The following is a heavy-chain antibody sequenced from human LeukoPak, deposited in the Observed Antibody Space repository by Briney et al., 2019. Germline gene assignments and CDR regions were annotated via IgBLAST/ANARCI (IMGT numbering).Heavy chain of an antibody. Sequence: PGGSLRLSCAASGFTFSSYSMNWVRQVPGKGLEWVSYISSSSSTIYYADSVKGRFTISRDNAKNTLYLQMNSLRAEDTAVYYCASDLPQGGLNWGQGTLVTVSS. CDR3: ASDLPQGGLN. CDR1: GFTFSSYS. CDR2: ISSSSSTI. V-gene: IGHV3-48*04. J-gene: IGHJ4*02.